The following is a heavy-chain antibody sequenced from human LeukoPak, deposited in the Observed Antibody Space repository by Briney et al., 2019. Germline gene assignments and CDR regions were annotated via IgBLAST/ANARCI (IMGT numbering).Heavy chain of an antibody. CDR3: ARAPERLGWFDP. D-gene: IGHD1-1*01. CDR1: GGTFSSYA. Sequence: SVKVSCKASGGTFSSYAISWVRQAPGQGLEWMGGIIPIFGTANYAQKFQGRVTMTTDTSTSTAYMELRSLRSDDTAVYYCARAPERLGWFDPWGQGTLVTVSS. V-gene: IGHV1-69*05. J-gene: IGHJ5*02. CDR2: IIPIFGTA.